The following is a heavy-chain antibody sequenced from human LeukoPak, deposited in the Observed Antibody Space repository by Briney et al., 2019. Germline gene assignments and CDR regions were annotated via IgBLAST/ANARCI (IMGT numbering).Heavy chain of an antibody. V-gene: IGHV5-51*01. CDR2: IDPGDSDT. J-gene: IGHJ5*02. D-gene: IGHD2-21*01. CDR1: GYNFTTYW. CDR3: ARQGPGGEENWFDP. Sequence: GESLKISCKGSGYNFTTYWIGWVRQMPGKGLEWMGIIDPGDSDTRYSPSFQGQVTTSADKSISTAYLQWSSLRASDTAMYYCARQGPGGEENWFDPWGQGTLVTVSS.